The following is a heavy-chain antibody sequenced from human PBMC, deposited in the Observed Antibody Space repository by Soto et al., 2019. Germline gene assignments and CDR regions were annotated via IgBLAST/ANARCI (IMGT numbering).Heavy chain of an antibody. CDR2: IISGGSI. CDR1: GFTIATSH. J-gene: IGHJ4*02. Sequence: GGSLRLSCAASGFTIATSHMNWFRQPPGKGLEWISYIISGGSISYADSVRGRFTISRDIAENSLYLQMNSLRAEDTAVYYCARGHSVNAGIITYWGQGILVTVSS. V-gene: IGHV3-48*01. CDR3: ARGHSVNAGIITY. D-gene: IGHD6-13*01.